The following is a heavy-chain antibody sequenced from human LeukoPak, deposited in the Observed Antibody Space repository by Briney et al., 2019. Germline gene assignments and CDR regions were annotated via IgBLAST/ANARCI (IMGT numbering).Heavy chain of an antibody. D-gene: IGHD1-14*01. CDR2: IYYSGTT. CDR3: ARLQFNGNKPRQCDY. V-gene: IGHV4-39*01. CDR1: GGSVSISAYH. Sequence: SETLSLTCTVSGGSVSISAYHWGRIRQPPGKGLEWIGSIYYSGTTVYNPSLESRVNGAIDTSKDQFSLKLTSVTAADTAVYYCARLQFNGNKPRQCDYWGQGTVTTVTS. J-gene: IGHJ4*02.